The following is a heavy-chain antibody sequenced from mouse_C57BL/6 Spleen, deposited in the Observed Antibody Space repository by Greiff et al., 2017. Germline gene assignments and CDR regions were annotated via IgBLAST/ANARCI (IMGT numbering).Heavy chain of an antibody. Sequence: EVKLMESGGGLVKPGGSLKLSCAASGFTFSSSAMSWVRQTPEKRLEWVATISDGGSYTYYPDNVKGRFTISRDTAKNNLYLQMSHLKSEDTAMYYCARDNYSNWGYAMDYWGQGTSVTVSS. D-gene: IGHD2-5*01. J-gene: IGHJ4*01. CDR1: GFTFSSSA. V-gene: IGHV5-4*01. CDR3: ARDNYSNWGYAMDY. CDR2: ISDGGSYT.